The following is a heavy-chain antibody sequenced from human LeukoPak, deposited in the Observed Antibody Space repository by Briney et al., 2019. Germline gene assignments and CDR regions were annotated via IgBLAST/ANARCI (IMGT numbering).Heavy chain of an antibody. CDR2: ISYDGSNK. V-gene: IGHV3-30-3*01. Sequence: QPGGSLRLSCAASGFTFSSYAMHWVRQAPGKGLEWVAVISYDGSNKYYADSVKGRFTISRDSSKKTLYLQMNSLRAEDTAVYYCAKDDVPSNWGALGLFDYWGQGTLVTVSS. CDR1: GFTFSSYA. CDR3: AKDDVPSNWGALGLFDY. D-gene: IGHD7-27*01. J-gene: IGHJ4*02.